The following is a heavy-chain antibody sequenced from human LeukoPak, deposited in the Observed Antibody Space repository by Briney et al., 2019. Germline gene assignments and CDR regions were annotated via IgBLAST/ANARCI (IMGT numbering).Heavy chain of an antibody. D-gene: IGHD2-2*01. Sequence: GGSLRVSFVASGCAFSTFAINWVRPAPWKGLEWVSSISSSSTYIYYADSVQGRFTISRDNARNSVVLQMNSLRAEDTAVYSCTRDGSGSSDYWGQGTMVTVSS. CDR2: ISSSSTYI. CDR3: TRDGSGSSDY. J-gene: IGHJ4*02. V-gene: IGHV3-21*01. CDR1: GCAFSTFA.